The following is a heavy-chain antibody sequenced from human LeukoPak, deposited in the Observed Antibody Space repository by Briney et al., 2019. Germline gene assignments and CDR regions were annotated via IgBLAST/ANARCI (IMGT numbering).Heavy chain of an antibody. CDR2: FNPENGNT. Sequence: ASVKVSCKASGYSFVGYGITWVRQAPGQGLEWMGWFNPENGNTNYAQKVQGRVTMTADTSTSTSYMELRSLRSDDTAVYYCTRETSSRYFDYWGQGTLATVSS. J-gene: IGHJ4*02. V-gene: IGHV1-18*01. CDR3: TRETSSRYFDY. CDR1: GYSFVGYG.